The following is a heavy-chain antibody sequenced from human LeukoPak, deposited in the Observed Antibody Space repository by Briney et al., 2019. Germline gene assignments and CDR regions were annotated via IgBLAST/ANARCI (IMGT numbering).Heavy chain of an antibody. J-gene: IGHJ5*02. Sequence: PGGSLRLSCAASGFTFSSYAMSWIRQAPGKGLEWVSAISGSGGSTYYADSVKGRFTISRDNFKNTLYLQMNSLRAEDTAVYYCAKSGYSSGWYRANWFDPWGQGTLVTVSS. V-gene: IGHV3-23*01. CDR3: AKSGYSSGWYRANWFDP. CDR1: GFTFSSYA. CDR2: ISGSGGST. D-gene: IGHD6-19*01.